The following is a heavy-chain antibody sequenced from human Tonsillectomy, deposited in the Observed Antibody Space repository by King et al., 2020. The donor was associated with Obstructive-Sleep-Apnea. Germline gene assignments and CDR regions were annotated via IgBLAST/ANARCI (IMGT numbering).Heavy chain of an antibody. J-gene: IGHJ5*02. Sequence: VQLQQWGAGLLKPSETLSLTCAVYGGSFSGYYWSWIRQPPGKGLEWIGEINHSGSTNYNPSLKSRVTISVDTSKNQFSLKLSSVTAADTAVYYCARSHTVLRYFDWLLNWFDPWGQGTLVTVSS. CDR2: INHSGST. D-gene: IGHD3-9*01. CDR3: ARSHTVLRYFDWLLNWFDP. V-gene: IGHV4-34*01. CDR1: GGSFSGYY.